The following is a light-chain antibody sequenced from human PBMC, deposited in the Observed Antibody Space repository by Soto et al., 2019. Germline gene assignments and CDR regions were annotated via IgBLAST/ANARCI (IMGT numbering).Light chain of an antibody. Sequence: DIQMTQSPSTLSASVGDRVTITCRASQSTSGWVAWYQQKPGKAPKLLIYQASSLENGVPSRFSGSGSETEFTLTISSLQTDDFASYYCQQYESRQGTFGQGTKVDIK. V-gene: IGKV1-5*03. CDR3: QQYESRQGT. CDR1: QSTSGW. CDR2: QAS. J-gene: IGKJ1*01.